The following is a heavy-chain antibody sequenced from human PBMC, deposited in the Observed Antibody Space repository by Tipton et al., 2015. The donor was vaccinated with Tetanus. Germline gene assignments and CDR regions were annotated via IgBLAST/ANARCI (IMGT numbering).Heavy chain of an antibody. V-gene: IGHV4-39*01. CDR1: DDSMSTGTSY. Sequence: LRLSCTVSDDSMSTGTSYWGWVRQPPGMALEWIGTVYYDGSPYYNSSPKSRLTISVDTSKRQFFLRLTSVTAADTAIYYCAKQADNWFDPWGQGTLVTVSS. CDR2: VYYDGSP. CDR3: AKQADNWFDP. J-gene: IGHJ5*02.